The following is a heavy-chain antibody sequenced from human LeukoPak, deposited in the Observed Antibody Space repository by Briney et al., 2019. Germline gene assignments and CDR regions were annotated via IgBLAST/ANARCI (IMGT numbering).Heavy chain of an antibody. CDR2: IYYSGNT. Sequence: SETLSLTCTVSGGSISSSSYYWGWIRQPPGKGMEWIGSIYYSGNTYYNPSLMSRVTISVDTSKNQFSLKLSSVTAADTAVYNCAGLSSSDWYNSDFWGQGTLVTVSS. J-gene: IGHJ4*02. D-gene: IGHD6-19*01. CDR3: AGLSSSDWYNSDF. CDR1: GGSISSSSYY. V-gene: IGHV4-39*01.